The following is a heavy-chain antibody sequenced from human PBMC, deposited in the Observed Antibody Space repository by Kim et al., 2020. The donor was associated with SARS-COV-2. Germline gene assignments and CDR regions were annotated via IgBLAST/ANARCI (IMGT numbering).Heavy chain of an antibody. Sequence: ASVKVSCKASGYTFTSYAMNWVRQAPGQGLEWMGWINTNTGNPTYAQGFTGRFVFSLDTSVSTAYLQISSLKAEDTAVYYCARGLRVYTVAAHDAFDIWGQGTMVTVSS. CDR1: GYTFTSYA. CDR2: INTNTGNP. CDR3: ARGLRVYTVAAHDAFDI. J-gene: IGHJ3*02. V-gene: IGHV7-4-1*02. D-gene: IGHD4-4*01.